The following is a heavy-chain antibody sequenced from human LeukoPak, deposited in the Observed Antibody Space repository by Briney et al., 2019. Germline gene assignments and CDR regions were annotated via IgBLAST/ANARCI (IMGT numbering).Heavy chain of an antibody. CDR3: AKAREKLGGSYGYFDY. CDR2: ISYDGSNK. J-gene: IGHJ4*02. V-gene: IGHV3-30*18. D-gene: IGHD1-26*01. CDR1: GFTFSSYG. Sequence: GGSLRLSCAASGFTFSSYGMHWVRQAPGKGLEWVTVISYDGSNKYYADSVKGRYTISRDNSKNTLYLQMNSLRAEDTAVYYCAKAREKLGGSYGYFDYWGQGTLVSVSS.